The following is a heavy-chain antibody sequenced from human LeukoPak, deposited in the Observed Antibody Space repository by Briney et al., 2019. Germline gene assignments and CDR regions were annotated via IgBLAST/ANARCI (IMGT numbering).Heavy chain of an antibody. CDR2: ISRGGGTT. D-gene: IGHD5-12*01. CDR3: AKTSRAYSNYDSPFDY. Sequence: GGSLRLSCAASGFTFRSYVMSWVRQAPGKGLEWVSAISRGGGTTYYADSVKGRFPISRDNSKNTLYLQMTSLRAEDTAVYYCAKTSRAYSNYDSPFDYWGQGTLVTVSS. CDR1: GFTFRSYV. V-gene: IGHV3-23*01. J-gene: IGHJ4*02.